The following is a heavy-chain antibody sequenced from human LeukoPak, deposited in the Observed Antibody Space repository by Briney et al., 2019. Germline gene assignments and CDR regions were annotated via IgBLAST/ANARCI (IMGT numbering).Heavy chain of an antibody. J-gene: IGHJ4*02. V-gene: IGHV3-7*01. Sequence: PGGALRLSCAASGFTFSTYWMSWVRQAPGKGLEWVGQIKQEGSEKYYVDSVKGGFIISRDNAENSLYLQMNSLRAEDTAVFCCVSGGGAASVWGQGTLVTVSS. CDR3: VSGGGAASV. CDR1: GFTFSTYW. CDR2: IKQEGSEK. D-gene: IGHD6-13*01.